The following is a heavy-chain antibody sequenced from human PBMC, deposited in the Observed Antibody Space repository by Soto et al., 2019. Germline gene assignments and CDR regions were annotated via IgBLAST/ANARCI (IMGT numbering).Heavy chain of an antibody. D-gene: IGHD3-22*01. V-gene: IGHV2-70*11. J-gene: IGHJ5*02. CDR1: GFSLTTTGMC. CDR3: ARLHYYDDSGYTKDWFDP. CDR2: IDWDDGK. Sequence: SGPTLVNPTQTLTLTCTFSGFSLTTTGMCVSWIRQPPGKALEWLARIDWDDGKYYSTSLETRLAISKDTSKNQVVLTMTNMDPVDTATYYCARLHYYDDSGYTKDWFDPWGQGTLVTVSS.